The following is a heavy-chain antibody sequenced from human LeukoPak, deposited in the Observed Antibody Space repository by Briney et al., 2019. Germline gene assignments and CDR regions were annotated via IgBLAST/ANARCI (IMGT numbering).Heavy chain of an antibody. CDR3: ARDPRSPAQKSGTFDI. D-gene: IGHD1-26*01. J-gene: IGHJ3*02. V-gene: IGHV3-48*03. Sequence: PGGSLRLSCEGSGLTFSNYEMNWVRQAPGKGLEWLSFIRSTGSITRYADSVKGRFTISRDNAKNSMYLQMNSLRAEDTAVYYCARDPRSPAQKSGTFDIWGQGTMVTVSS. CDR1: GLTFSNYE. CDR2: IRSTGSIT.